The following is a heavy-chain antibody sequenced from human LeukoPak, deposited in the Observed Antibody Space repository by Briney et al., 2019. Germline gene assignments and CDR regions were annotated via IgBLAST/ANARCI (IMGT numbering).Heavy chain of an antibody. Sequence: GGSLRLSCAASGFSFSTYSMNWVRQAPGKGLEWVSSISSRSDYIYYADSVKGRFTISRDNAKNSLYLQMDSLRAEDTAVYYCAGKYYDTSIWYFQHWGQGTLVTVSS. V-gene: IGHV3-21*01. D-gene: IGHD3-22*01. J-gene: IGHJ1*01. CDR1: GFSFSTYS. CDR3: AGKYYDTSIWYFQH. CDR2: ISSRSDYI.